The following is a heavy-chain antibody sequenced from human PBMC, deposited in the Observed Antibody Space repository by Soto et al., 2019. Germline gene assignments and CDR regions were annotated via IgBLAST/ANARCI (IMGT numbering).Heavy chain of an antibody. CDR2: ISSSSSYT. Sequence: PGGSLRLSCAASGFTFSDYYMSWIRQAPGKGLEWVSYISSSSSYTNYADSVKGRFTISRDNAKNSLYLQMNSLRAEDTAVYYCARIFGREIAVAGRFDYWGQGTLVTVSS. CDR1: GFTFSDYY. D-gene: IGHD6-19*01. CDR3: ARIFGREIAVAGRFDY. V-gene: IGHV3-11*06. J-gene: IGHJ4*02.